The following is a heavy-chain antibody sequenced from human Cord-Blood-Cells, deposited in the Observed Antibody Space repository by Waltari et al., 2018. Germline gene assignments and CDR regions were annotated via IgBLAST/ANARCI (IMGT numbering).Heavy chain of an antibody. CDR3: ASVFFDWLLCY. J-gene: IGHJ4*02. D-gene: IGHD3-9*01. V-gene: IGHV3-7*01. CDR2: IKRDGSEK. Sequence: EVQLVESGGGLVQPGGSLRLSCAASGFTFSSYWMSWVRQAPGKGLEWVANIKRDGSEKYYVDSVKCRFTISRDNAKNSLYLQMNSLRAEDTAVYYCASVFFDWLLCYWGQGTLVTVSS. CDR1: GFTFSSYW.